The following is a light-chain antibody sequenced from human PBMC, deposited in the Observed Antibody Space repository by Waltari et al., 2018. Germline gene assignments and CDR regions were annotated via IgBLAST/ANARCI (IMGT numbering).Light chain of an antibody. CDR3: SSWTTSDTRKVI. J-gene: IGLJ2*01. CDR2: DVT. CDR1: SGDVGGYDY. Sequence: QSALTQPASVSGSPGQSITISCTGTSGDVGGYDYVSWFQQHPGKAPKLVIYDVTNRPSGISDRFSGSKSRTTASLSISGLQAEDEADYFGSSWTTSDTRKVIFGGGTKLTVL. V-gene: IGLV2-14*03.